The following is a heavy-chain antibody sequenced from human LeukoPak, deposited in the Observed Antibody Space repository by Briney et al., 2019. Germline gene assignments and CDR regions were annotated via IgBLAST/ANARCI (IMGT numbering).Heavy chain of an antibody. J-gene: IGHJ2*01. CDR2: INHSGST. CDR1: GGPFSGYY. Sequence: SETLSLTCAVYGGPFSGYYWSWIRQPPGKGLEWIGEINHSGSTNYNPSLKSRVTISVDTSKNQFSLKLSSVTAADTAVYYCARGNWYFDLWGRGTLVTVSS. CDR3: ARGNWYFDL. V-gene: IGHV4-34*01.